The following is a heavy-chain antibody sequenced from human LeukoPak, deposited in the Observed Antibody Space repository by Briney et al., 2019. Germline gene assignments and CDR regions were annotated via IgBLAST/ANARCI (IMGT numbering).Heavy chain of an antibody. V-gene: IGHV1-69*05. CDR2: IIPIFGTA. CDR1: GGTFSSYA. CDR3: ARAIPGGDGALDY. D-gene: IGHD4-17*01. Sequence: ASVKVSCKASGGTFSSYAISWVRQAPGQGLEWMGGIIPIFGTANYAQKFQGRVTMTRDTSTSTVYMELSSLRSEDTAVYYCARAIPGGDGALDYWGQGTLVTVSS. J-gene: IGHJ4*02.